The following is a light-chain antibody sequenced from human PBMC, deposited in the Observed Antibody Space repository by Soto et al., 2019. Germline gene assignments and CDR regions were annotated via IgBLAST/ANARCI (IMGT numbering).Light chain of an antibody. CDR2: EVS. Sequence: QSVLTKPASVSVSPGQSNTISCPGTSSDVGGYNDVSWYQQHPGKAPKPMIYEVSNRPSGVSNRFSGSKSGNTASLTISGLQAEDEADYYCSSYTSSSTPFDVFGTGTKVTVL. J-gene: IGLJ1*01. CDR1: SSDVGGYND. CDR3: SSYTSSSTPFDV. V-gene: IGLV2-14*01.